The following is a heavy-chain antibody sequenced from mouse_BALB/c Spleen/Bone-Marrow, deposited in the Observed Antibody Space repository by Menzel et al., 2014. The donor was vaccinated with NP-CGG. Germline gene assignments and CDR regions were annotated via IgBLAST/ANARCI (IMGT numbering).Heavy chain of an antibody. CDR2: IRNKANGYTT. CDR1: GFTFTDYY. V-gene: IGHV7-3*02. Sequence: EVQRVESGGGLVQPGGSLRLSWATSGFTFTDYYMNWVRQPPGKALEWLGFIRNKANGYTTEYSASVKSRFTISRDNSQNILYLQMNTLRVDDSATYYCARDKGRVFFDYWGQGTTLTVSS. CDR3: ARDKGRVFFDY. J-gene: IGHJ2*01.